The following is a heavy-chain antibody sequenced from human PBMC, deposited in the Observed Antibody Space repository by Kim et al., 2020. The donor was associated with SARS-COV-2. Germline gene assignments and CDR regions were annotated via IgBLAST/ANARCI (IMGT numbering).Heavy chain of an antibody. D-gene: IGHD1-26*01. CDR1: GFTFSSYG. J-gene: IGHJ4*02. V-gene: IGHV3-30*18. Sequence: GGSLRLSCAASGFTFSSYGMHWVRQAPGKGLEWVAVISYDGSNKYYADSVKGRFTISRDNSKNTLYLQMNSLRAEDTAVYYCAKDRGGSYDYWGQGTLVTVSS. CDR3: AKDRGGSYDY. CDR2: ISYDGSNK.